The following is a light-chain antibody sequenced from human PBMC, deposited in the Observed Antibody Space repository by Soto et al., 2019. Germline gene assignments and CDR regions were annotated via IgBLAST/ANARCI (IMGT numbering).Light chain of an antibody. CDR3: SSYTTSNTRQIV. V-gene: IGLV2-14*03. Sequence: QSVLTQPASVSGSPGQSITISCTGTSSEVGGYNYVSWYQQHPGKAPKLIIYDVSNRPSGVSIRFSGSKSDNTASLTISGLQPEDEADYHCSSYTTSNTRQIVFGTGTQLTVL. CDR2: DVS. CDR1: SSEVGGYNY. J-gene: IGLJ1*01.